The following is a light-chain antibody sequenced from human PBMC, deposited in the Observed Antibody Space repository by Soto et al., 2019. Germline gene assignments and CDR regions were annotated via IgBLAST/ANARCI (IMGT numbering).Light chain of an antibody. CDR3: QQYNNWWT. V-gene: IGKV3D-15*01. CDR2: DAS. CDR1: QSITTN. J-gene: IGKJ1*01. Sequence: EIVMTQSPATLSVSPGDRATLSCRASQSITTNLAWYQQKPGQAPRLLIYDASTRATGIPARFSGSGSGTEFTLTISSLQSEDFAVYYCQQYNNWWTFGQGTKVDIK.